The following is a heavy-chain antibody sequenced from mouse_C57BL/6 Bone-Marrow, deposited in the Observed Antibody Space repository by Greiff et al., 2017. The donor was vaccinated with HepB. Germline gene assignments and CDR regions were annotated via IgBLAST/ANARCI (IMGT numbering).Heavy chain of an antibody. CDR3: ARGGRAWFAY. CDR2: IDPSDSYT. J-gene: IGHJ3*01. Sequence: QVQLQQPGAELVMPGASVKLSCKASGYTFTSYWMHWVKQRPGQGLEWIGEIDPSDSYTNYNQKFKGKSTLTVDKSSSTAYMQLSSLTSADSAVYYCARGGRAWFAYWGQGTLVTVSA. V-gene: IGHV1-69*01. CDR1: GYTFTSYW.